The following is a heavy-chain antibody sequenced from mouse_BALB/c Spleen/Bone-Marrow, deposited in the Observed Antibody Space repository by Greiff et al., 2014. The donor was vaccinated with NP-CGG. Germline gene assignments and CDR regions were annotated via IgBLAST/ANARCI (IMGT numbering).Heavy chain of an antibody. CDR3: AREGLRRRAAMDY. D-gene: IGHD2-4*01. CDR2: ISSGGSYT. V-gene: IGHV5-9-4*01. CDR1: GFTFSSYA. Sequence: VQLKESGGGLVKPGGSLKLSCAASGFTFSSYAMSWVRQSPEKRLEWVAEISSGGSYTYYPDTVTGRFTISRDNAKNTLCLEMSSLRSEDTAMYYCAREGLRRRAAMDYWGQGTSVTVSS. J-gene: IGHJ4*01.